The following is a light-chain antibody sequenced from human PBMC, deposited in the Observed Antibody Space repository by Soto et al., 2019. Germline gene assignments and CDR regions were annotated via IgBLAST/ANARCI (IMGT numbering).Light chain of an antibody. CDR1: QSVLYSSNNKNY. J-gene: IGKJ2*01. CDR2: WAS. CDR3: QQYESTPPT. V-gene: IGKV4-1*01. Sequence: DIVMTQSPDSLAVSLGERATIHCKSSQSVLYSSNNKNYLAWYQQRPGQPPKLLIYWASTRESGVPDRFSGSGSGTDFTRTITSLQAEDVAVYYCQQYESTPPTCGQGTKLEIK.